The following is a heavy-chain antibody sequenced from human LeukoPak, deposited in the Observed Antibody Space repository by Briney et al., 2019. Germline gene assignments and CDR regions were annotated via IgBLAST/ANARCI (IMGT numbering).Heavy chain of an antibody. J-gene: IGHJ4*02. CDR3: AVFGYVAALDL. CDR2: INPTGGGT. V-gene: IGHV3-7*01. D-gene: IGHD3-10*02. Sequence: PGGSLRLSCAASGFSFSAYWMTWVRQAPGTGLEWVANINPTGGGTYYVDPVKGRFTISRDNAKNLVSLQMNSLRAEDTAVYYCAVFGYVAALDLWGQGTLVTVSS. CDR1: GFSFSAYW.